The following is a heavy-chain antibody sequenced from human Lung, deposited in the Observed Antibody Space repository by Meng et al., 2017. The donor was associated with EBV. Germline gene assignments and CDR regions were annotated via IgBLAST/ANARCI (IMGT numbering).Heavy chain of an antibody. V-gene: IGHV3-33*01. CDR1: GFSFSSYA. CDR3: ARGATSVFDL. J-gene: IGHJ2*01. CDR2: IWYDGSKK. Sequence: VELVESGGGLVKPGGSLRLSRTASGFSFSSYAMHWVRQAPGKGLEWVTIIWYDGSKKHYADSVRGRFTISRDNSKNTLHLQMNSLRVEDTAAYYCARGATSVFDLWGRGTLVTVSS.